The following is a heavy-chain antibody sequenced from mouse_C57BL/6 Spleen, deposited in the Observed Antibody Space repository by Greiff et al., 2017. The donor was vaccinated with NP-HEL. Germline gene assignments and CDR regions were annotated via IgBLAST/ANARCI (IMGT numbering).Heavy chain of an antibody. J-gene: IGHJ1*03. Sequence: EVKLMESGGGLVQPGESLKLSCESNEYEFPSHDMSWVRKTPEKRLELVAAINSDGGSTYYPDTIERRFIISRDNTKKTLYLQMSSLRSEDTALYYCARQAFNYWYFDVWGTGTTVTVSS. V-gene: IGHV5-2*01. CDR3: ARQAFNYWYFDV. CDR1: EYEFPSHD. CDR2: INSDGGST.